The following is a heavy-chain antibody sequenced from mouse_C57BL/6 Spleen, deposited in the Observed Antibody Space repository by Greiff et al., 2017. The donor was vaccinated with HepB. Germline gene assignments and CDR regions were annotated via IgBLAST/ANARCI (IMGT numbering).Heavy chain of an antibody. CDR1: GYAFSSSW. D-gene: IGHD1-1*01. V-gene: IGHV1-82*01. Sequence: VQLQQSGPELVKPGASVKISCKASGYAFSSSWMNWVKQRPGKGLEWIGRIYPGDGDTNYNGKFKGKATLTADKSSSTAYMQLSSLTSEDSAVYFCARRGSNFAMDYWGQGTSVTVSS. CDR2: IYPGDGDT. CDR3: ARRGSNFAMDY. J-gene: IGHJ4*01.